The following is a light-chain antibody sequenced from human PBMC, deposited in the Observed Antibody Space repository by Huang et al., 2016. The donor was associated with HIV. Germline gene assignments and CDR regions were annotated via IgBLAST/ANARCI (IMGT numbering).Light chain of an antibody. CDR3: QQYNSWPRT. CDR2: GAA. CDR1: QSVNSN. J-gene: IGKJ3*01. Sequence: EIVMTQSPATLSVSPGERATLSCRASQSVNSNLAWYQQKPGQAPRLLIDGAAARATGIAARFSGSGSGTEFTLTISSLQSEDFAVYYCQQYNSWPRTFGPGTKVDIK. V-gene: IGKV3-15*01.